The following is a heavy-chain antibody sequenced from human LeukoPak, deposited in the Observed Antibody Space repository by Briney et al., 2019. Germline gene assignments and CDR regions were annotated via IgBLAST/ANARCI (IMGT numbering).Heavy chain of an antibody. CDR3: ARDGLWFGELLYYYYGMDV. V-gene: IGHV1-2*02. Sequence: ASVKVSCKASGYTFTGYYMHWVRQAPGQGLEWMGWISPNSGGTNYAQKFQGRVTMTRDTSISTAYMELSRLRSDDTAVYYCARDGLWFGELLYYYYGMDVWGQGTTVTVSS. D-gene: IGHD3-10*01. CDR1: GYTFTGYY. CDR2: ISPNSGGT. J-gene: IGHJ6*02.